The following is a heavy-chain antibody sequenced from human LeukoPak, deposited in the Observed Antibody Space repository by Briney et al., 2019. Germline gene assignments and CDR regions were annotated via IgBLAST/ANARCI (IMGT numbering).Heavy chain of an antibody. Sequence: GGSLRLSCAASGFTFDDYAMHGVRQAPGKGLEWVSGISWNSGSIGYADSVKGRFTISRDNAKNSLYLQMNSLRAEDTALYYCAKDAYGSGSYIDYWGQGTLVTVSS. J-gene: IGHJ4*02. V-gene: IGHV3-9*01. CDR2: ISWNSGSI. CDR3: AKDAYGSGSYIDY. D-gene: IGHD3-10*01. CDR1: GFTFDDYA.